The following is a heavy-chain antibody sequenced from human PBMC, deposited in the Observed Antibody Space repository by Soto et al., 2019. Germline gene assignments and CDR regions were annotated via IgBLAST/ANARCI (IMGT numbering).Heavy chain of an antibody. V-gene: IGHV4-39*01. J-gene: IGHJ4*02. D-gene: IGHD6-19*01. CDR1: GGSISSSSYY. CDR2: IYYSGST. CDR3: ARHVAGYSSGLDY. Sequence: QLQLQESGPGLVKPSETLSLTCTVSGGSISSSSYYWGWIRQPPGKGLEWIGSIYYSGSTYYNPSLRRRVTIPVDTSKNQFSLKLSSVTAADTAVYYCARHVAGYSSGLDYWGQGTLVTVSS.